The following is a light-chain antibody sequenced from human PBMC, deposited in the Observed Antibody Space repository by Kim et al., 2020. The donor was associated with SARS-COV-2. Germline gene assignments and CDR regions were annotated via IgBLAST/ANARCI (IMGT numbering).Light chain of an antibody. CDR2: YDS. CDR1: DNRSKS. CDR3: QVWDSSSGNPV. V-gene: IGLV3-21*04. J-gene: IGLJ2*01. Sequence: APGKTARVSCGGNDNRSKSVHAYQQKPGQAPVLVIYYDSDRHSGIPERFCCSNSGNTDTLTLSSVEAGDEADSDCQVWDSSSGNPVFGGGTQLTVL.